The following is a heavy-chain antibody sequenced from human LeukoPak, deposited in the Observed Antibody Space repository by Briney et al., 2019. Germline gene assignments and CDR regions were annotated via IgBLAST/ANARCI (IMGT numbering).Heavy chain of an antibody. V-gene: IGHV1-2*02. CDR1: GYTFTGYY. Sequence: ASVKVSCKASGYTFTGYYMHWVRQAPGQGLVWMGWINPHSGGTNYAQKIQGRVTMTRDTPISTAYMEVSRLRTDDTAVYYCASSAGDCSGCSCYYWFDPWGQGTLVTVSS. J-gene: IGHJ5*02. CDR3: ASSAGDCSGCSCYYWFDP. CDR2: INPHSGGT. D-gene: IGHD2-15*01.